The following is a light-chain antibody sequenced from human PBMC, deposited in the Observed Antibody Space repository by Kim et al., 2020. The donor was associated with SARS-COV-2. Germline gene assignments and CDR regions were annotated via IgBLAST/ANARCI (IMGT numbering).Light chain of an antibody. CDR2: DTD. CDR1: KANIGSNK. CDR3: AAWDDSLDGPE. V-gene: IGLV1-44*01. J-gene: IGLJ3*02. Sequence: GQRVTISCSGSKANIGSNKVYWYQQFPTRATKLLILDTDQRPSGVPDRFSGSKSGTSASLAITGLQSDDEAVYYCAAWDDSLDGPEFGGGTKVTVL.